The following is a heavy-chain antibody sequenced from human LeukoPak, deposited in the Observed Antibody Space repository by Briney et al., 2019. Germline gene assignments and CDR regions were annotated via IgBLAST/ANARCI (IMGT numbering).Heavy chain of an antibody. V-gene: IGHV4-59*08. CDR2: IYYSGST. CDR3: ARRDSSGWTFDY. J-gene: IGHJ4*02. Sequence: SGTLSLTCTVSGGSLSSYYWSWIRQPPGKGLEWIGYIYYSGSTNYNPSLKSRVTISVDTSKNQFSLKLSSVTAADTAVYYCARRDSSGWTFDYWGQGTLVTVSS. D-gene: IGHD6-19*01. CDR1: GGSLSSYY.